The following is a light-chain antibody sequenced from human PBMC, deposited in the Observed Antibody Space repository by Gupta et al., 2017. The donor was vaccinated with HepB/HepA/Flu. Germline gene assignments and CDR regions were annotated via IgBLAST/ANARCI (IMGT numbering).Light chain of an antibody. CDR3: AAWDDSLSSWV. Sequence: QSVLTQAPSASGTPGQRVTISCCGSSPDTGSIYVYWYQQLPGTAPKLLISRTNQRRSGVPDRFSGSKSGTSASLAISGLRSEDEADYYCAAWDDSLSSWVCGGGTKLIVL. V-gene: IGLV1-47*01. CDR2: RTN. CDR1: SPDTGSIY. J-gene: IGLJ3*02.